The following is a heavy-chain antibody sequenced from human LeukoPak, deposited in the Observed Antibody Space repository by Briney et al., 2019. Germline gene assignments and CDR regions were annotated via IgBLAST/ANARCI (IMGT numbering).Heavy chain of an antibody. CDR1: GFTFSSYA. J-gene: IGHJ6*02. CDR3: AKVSGSYYYYYGMDV. V-gene: IGHV3-23*01. D-gene: IGHD3-10*01. CDR2: ISGSGGST. Sequence: GGSLRLSCAASGFTFSSYAMSWVRQAPGKGLEWVSAISGSGGSTYYADSVKGRFTISRDNSKNTLYLQMNSPRAEDTAVYYCAKVSGSYYYYYGMDVWGQGTTVTVSS.